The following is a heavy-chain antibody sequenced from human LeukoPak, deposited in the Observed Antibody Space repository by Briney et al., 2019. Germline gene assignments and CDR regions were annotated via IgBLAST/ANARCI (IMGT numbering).Heavy chain of an antibody. Sequence: ASVKVSCKTSGYTFTSYGISWVRQAPGQGLEWMGWISAYNGNTHSAQKLQGRVTMTTDTSTSTAYMELRSLRSDDTAVYYCARGFPPRRQYDSSGYYSYYFDYWGQGTLVTVSS. D-gene: IGHD3-22*01. J-gene: IGHJ4*02. CDR2: ISAYNGNT. CDR1: GYTFTSYG. V-gene: IGHV1-18*01. CDR3: ARGFPPRRQYDSSGYYSYYFDY.